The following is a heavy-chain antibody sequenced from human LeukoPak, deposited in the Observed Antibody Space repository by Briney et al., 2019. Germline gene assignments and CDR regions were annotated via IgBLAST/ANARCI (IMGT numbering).Heavy chain of an antibody. CDR3: ARGGYEARSYYFDY. V-gene: IGHV4-30-2*01. J-gene: IGHJ4*02. CDR1: GGSISSGGYY. CDR2: IYHSGST. D-gene: IGHD5-12*01. Sequence: SQTLSLTCTVSGGSISSGGYYWSWIRQPPGKGLEWIGYIYHSGSTYYNPSLKSRVTISVDTSKNQFSLKLSSVTAADTAVYYCARGGYEARSYYFDYWGQGILVTVSS.